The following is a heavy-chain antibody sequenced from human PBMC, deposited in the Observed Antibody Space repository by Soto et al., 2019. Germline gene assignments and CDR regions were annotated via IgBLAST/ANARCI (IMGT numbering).Heavy chain of an antibody. CDR3: ARVKPGYCSSTSCSYYYYYYMDV. CDR1: GFTFSSYS. CDR2: ISSSSSTI. J-gene: IGHJ6*03. V-gene: IGHV3-48*01. Sequence: EVQLVESGGGLVQPGGSLRLSCAASGFTFSSYSMNWVRQAPGKGLEWVSYISSSSSTIYYADSVKGRFTISRDNAKNSLYLQMNSLRAEDTAVYYCARVKPGYCSSTSCSYYYYYYMDVWGKGTTVTVCS. D-gene: IGHD2-2*01.